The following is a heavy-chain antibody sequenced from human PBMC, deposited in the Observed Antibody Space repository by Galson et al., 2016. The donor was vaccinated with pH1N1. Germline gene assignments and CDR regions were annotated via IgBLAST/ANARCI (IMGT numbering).Heavy chain of an antibody. CDR2: ISHSGST. D-gene: IGHD7-27*01. CDR3: ARGYREKLGTGTHDYFSMDD. Sequence: ETLSLTCAVYGGPFSDHWWSWIRQSPGKGLEWIGDISHSGSTSRNPPLKSRLTLSVDTANNQFSLKLNSVTAADTAVYYCARGYREKLGTGTHDYFSMDDWGPGTTVTVSS. V-gene: IGHV4-34*01. CDR1: GGPFSDHW. J-gene: IGHJ6*02.